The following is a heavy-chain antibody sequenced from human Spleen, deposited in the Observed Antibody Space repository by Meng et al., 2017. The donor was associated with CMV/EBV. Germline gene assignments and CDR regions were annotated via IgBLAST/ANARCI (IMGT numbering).Heavy chain of an antibody. V-gene: IGHV3-9*01. CDR3: AKGDYGDYYYYGMDV. D-gene: IGHD4-17*01. Sequence: SLKISCAASGFTFDDYAMHWVRQAPGKGLEWVSGISWNSGSIGYADSVTGRFTISRDNAKNSLYLQMNSLRAEDTALYYCAKGDYGDYYYYGMDVWGQGTTVTVSS. J-gene: IGHJ6*02. CDR2: ISWNSGSI. CDR1: GFTFDDYA.